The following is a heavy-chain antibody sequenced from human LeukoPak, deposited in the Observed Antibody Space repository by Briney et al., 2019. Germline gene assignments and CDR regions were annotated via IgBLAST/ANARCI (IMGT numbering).Heavy chain of an antibody. CDR3: AKDRGLLRGAFDI. CDR2: ISWNSGSI. CDR1: GFTFDDYA. V-gene: IGHV3-9*01. J-gene: IGHJ3*02. Sequence: PGGSLRLSCAASGFTFDDYAMHWVRQAPGKGLEWVPGISWNSGSIGYADSVKGRFTISRDNAKNSLYLQMNSLRAEDTALYYCAKDRGLLRGAFDIWGQGTMVTVSS. D-gene: IGHD2-15*01.